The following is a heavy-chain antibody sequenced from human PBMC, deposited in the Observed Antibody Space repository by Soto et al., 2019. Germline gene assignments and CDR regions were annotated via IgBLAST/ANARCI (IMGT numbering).Heavy chain of an antibody. CDR2: ISGSGGDT. J-gene: IGHJ6*02. D-gene: IGHD4-17*01. V-gene: IGHV3-23*01. CDR1: GFSFSTYP. CDR3: AKILSTVTTYYYGMDV. Sequence: GGSLRLSCAASGFSFSTYPMTWFRQAPGKRLEGVSSISGSGGDTYYIDSVKGRFTISRDNSKNTVYLQMNSLRAEDTAVYYCAKILSTVTTYYYGMDVWGQGTTVTVSS.